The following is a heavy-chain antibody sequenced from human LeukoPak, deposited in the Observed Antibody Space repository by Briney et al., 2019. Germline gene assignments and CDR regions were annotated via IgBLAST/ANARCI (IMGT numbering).Heavy chain of an antibody. Sequence: SGGSLRLSCAASGFTFSSYWMSWVRQAPGKGLEGVANIKQDGSEKYYVDSVKGRFTISRDNAKNSLYLQMNSLRAEDTAVYYCARLAYCGGDCYSGFDYWGQGTLVTVSS. D-gene: IGHD2-21*02. J-gene: IGHJ4*02. CDR3: ARLAYCGGDCYSGFDY. CDR2: IKQDGSEK. V-gene: IGHV3-7*01. CDR1: GFTFSSYW.